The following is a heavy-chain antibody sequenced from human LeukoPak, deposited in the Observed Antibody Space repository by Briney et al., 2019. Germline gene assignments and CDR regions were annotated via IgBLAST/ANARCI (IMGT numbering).Heavy chain of an antibody. V-gene: IGHV3-30*18. CDR3: AKRSSESYYYYGMDV. CDR1: GFTFSSYG. D-gene: IGHD5-24*01. CDR2: ISYDGSNK. Sequence: HPGGSLRLSCAASGFTFSSYGMHWVGQAPGKGLEWVAVISYDGSNKYYADSVKGRFTISRDNSKTTLYLQMNSLRAEDTAVYYCAKRSSESYYYYGMDVWGQGTTVTVSS. J-gene: IGHJ6*02.